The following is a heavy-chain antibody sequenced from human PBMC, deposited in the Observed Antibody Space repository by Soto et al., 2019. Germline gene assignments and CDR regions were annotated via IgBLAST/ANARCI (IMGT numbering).Heavy chain of an antibody. Sequence: PSETLSLTCTVSGDSIRSGEQYLSWIRQPPGKGLEWIGYIYYSGSTYYNPSLKSRVTLSVDTSKNQFSLELTYVTAADTAVYFCARVDILTGDGCMDAWGQGNTAPVSS. J-gene: IGHJ6*02. CDR1: GDSIRSGEQY. D-gene: IGHD3-9*01. V-gene: IGHV4-30-4*01. CDR2: IYYSGST. CDR3: ARVDILTGDGCMDA.